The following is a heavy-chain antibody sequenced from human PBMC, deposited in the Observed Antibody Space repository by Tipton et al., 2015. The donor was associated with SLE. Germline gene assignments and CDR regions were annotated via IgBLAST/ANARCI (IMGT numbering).Heavy chain of an antibody. J-gene: IGHJ4*01. Sequence: TLSLTCTVSGGSISSHYWSWIRQPPGKGLEWIGYIYYSGSTNYNPSLKSRVTISVDTSKNQFSLKLSSVTAADTAVYYCARERGASIAVAQEFDYWGHGTLVTVSS. V-gene: IGHV4-59*11. D-gene: IGHD6-19*01. CDR2: IYYSGST. CDR1: GGSISSHY. CDR3: ARERGASIAVAQEFDY.